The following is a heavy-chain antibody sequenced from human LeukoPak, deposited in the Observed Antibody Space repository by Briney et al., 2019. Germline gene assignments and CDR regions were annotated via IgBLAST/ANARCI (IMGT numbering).Heavy chain of an antibody. J-gene: IGHJ4*02. V-gene: IGHV3-53*01. D-gene: IGHD5-18*01. CDR2: IYSGGST. Sequence: GGSLRLSCAASGFTVSSNYMSWVRQAPGKGLEWVSVIYSGGSTYYADSVKGRFTISRDNSKNTLYLQMNSLRAEDTAVYYCVRGGDVDTGPDYWGQGTLVTVSS. CDR1: GFTVSSNY. CDR3: VRGGDVDTGPDY.